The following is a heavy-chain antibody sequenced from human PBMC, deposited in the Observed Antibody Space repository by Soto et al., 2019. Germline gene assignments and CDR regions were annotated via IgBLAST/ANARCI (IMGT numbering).Heavy chain of an antibody. CDR1: GYNFTGYY. J-gene: IGHJ3*02. V-gene: IGHV1-2*04. D-gene: IGHD3-10*01. CDR2: INPNSGGT. CDR3: AIIGGITMVRGVIHAFDI. Sequence: ASVKVSCKASGYNFTGYYMHWVRQAPGQGLEWMGWINPNSGGTNYAQKFQGWVTMTRDTSISTAYMELSRLRSDDTAVYYYAIIGGITMVRGVIHAFDIWGQGTMVTVSS.